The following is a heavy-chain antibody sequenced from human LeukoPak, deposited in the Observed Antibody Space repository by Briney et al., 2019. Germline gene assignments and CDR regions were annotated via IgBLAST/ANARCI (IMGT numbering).Heavy chain of an antibody. CDR3: ARDYYGSGSPDAFDI. CDR1: GFTFSSYE. D-gene: IGHD3-10*01. V-gene: IGHV3-48*03. J-gene: IGHJ3*02. CDR2: TSSSGSTI. Sequence: GGSLRLSCAASGFTFSSYEMNWVRQAPGKGLEWVSYTSSSGSTIYYADSVKGRFTISRDNAKNSLYLQMNSLRAEDTAVYYCARDYYGSGSPDAFDIWGQGTMVTVSS.